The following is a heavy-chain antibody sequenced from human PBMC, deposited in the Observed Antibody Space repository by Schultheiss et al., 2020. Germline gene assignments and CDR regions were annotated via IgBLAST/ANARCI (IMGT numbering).Heavy chain of an antibody. D-gene: IGHD6-13*01. J-gene: IGHJ5*02. CDR2: IRYDGSNK. Sequence: GGSLRLSCAASGFTFSSYGMHWVRQAPGKGLEWVAFIRYDGSNKYYADSVKGRFTISRDDSKNTVYLQMNSLRAEDTAVYYCARERTGGSSLTRGFDPWGQGTLVTVSS. CDR1: GFTFSSYG. CDR3: ARERTGGSSLTRGFDP. V-gene: IGHV3-30*02.